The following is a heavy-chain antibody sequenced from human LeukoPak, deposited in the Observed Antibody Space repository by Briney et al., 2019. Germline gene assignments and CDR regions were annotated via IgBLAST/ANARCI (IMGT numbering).Heavy chain of an antibody. CDR3: AITRKLTDSFDY. V-gene: IGHV3-73*01. Sequence: GGSLRLSCAASGFTFSGSAMHWVRQASGKGLEWVGRIRSKANSYATAYAASVKGRFTISRDDSKNTAYLQMNSLKTEDTAVYYCAITRKLTDSFDYWGQGTLVTVSS. CDR2: IRSKANSYAT. J-gene: IGHJ4*02. CDR1: GFTFSGSA. D-gene: IGHD3-16*01.